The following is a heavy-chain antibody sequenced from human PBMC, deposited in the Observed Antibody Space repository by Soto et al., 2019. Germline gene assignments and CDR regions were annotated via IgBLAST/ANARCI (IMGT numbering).Heavy chain of an antibody. CDR3: ARVFKHGGRDRPFDY. CDR2: IIPIFGTA. Sequence: GASVKVSCKASGGTFSSYAISWVRQAPGQGLEWMGGIIPIFGTANYAQKFQGRVTITADESTSTAYMELSSLRSEDTAVYYCARVFKHGGRDRPFDYWGQGTLVTVSS. J-gene: IGHJ4*02. V-gene: IGHV1-69*13. D-gene: IGHD2-15*01. CDR1: GGTFSSYA.